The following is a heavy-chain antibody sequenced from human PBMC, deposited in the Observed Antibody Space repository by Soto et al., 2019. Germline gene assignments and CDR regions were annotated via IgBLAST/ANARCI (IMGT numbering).Heavy chain of an antibody. V-gene: IGHV3-48*02. J-gene: IGHJ4*02. Sequence: PGGSLRLSCAASGFTFSSCAMGWVRQAPGKGLEWVSYISRNSDIIHYADSVKGRFTISRDNAKNSLHLQMNSLTDEDTAVYYCARDKITGLFDYWGQGTLVTVSS. D-gene: IGHD2-8*02. CDR3: ARDKITGLFDY. CDR1: GFTFSSCA. CDR2: ISRNSDII.